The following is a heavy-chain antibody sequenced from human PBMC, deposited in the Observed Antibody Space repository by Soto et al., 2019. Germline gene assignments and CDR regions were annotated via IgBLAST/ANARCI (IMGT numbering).Heavy chain of an antibody. CDR1: GGSISSGGYY. J-gene: IGHJ3*02. V-gene: IGHV4-31*03. CDR3: ARDNDYGDYGAFDI. CDR2: IYYTEST. Sequence: QVQLQESGPGLVKPSQTLSLTCTVSGGSISSGGYYWSWIRQHPGKGLEWIGYIYYTESTYYNPSHQSRVTISVDTSKNQFSLKLSSVTAADTAVYYCARDNDYGDYGAFDIWGQGTRVTVSS. D-gene: IGHD4-17*01.